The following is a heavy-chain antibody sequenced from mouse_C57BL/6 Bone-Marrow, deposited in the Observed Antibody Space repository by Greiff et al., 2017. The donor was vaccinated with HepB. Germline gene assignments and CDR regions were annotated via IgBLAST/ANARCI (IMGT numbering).Heavy chain of an antibody. CDR2: ISNGGGST. J-gene: IGHJ3*01. CDR3: ASGAY. V-gene: IGHV5-12*01. Sequence: EVQRVESGGGLVQPGGSLKLSCAAPGFTFSDYYMYWVRQTPEKRLEWVAYISNGGGSTYYPDTVKGRFTISRDNAKNTLYLQMSRLKSEDTAMYYCASGAYWGQGTLVTVSA. CDR1: GFTFSDYY.